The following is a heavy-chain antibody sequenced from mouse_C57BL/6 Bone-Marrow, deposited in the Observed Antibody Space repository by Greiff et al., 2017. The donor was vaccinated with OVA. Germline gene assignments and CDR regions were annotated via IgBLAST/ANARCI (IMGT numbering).Heavy chain of an antibody. CDR3: ARLKHYYGSSYNFDY. V-gene: IGHV1-66*01. Sequence: QVQLKQSGPELVKPGASVKISCKASGYSFTSYYIHWVKQRPGQGLEWIGWIYPGSGNTKYNEKFKGKATLTADTSSSTAYMQLSSLTSEDSAVYYCARLKHYYGSSYNFDYWGQGTTLTVSS. CDR2: IYPGSGNT. CDR1: GYSFTSYY. D-gene: IGHD1-1*01. J-gene: IGHJ2*01.